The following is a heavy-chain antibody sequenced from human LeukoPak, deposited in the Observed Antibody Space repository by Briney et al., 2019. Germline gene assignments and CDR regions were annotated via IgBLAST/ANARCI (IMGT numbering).Heavy chain of an antibody. J-gene: IGHJ5*02. D-gene: IGHD4-17*01. CDR3: ARVAVTTIDP. CDR2: IYHSGST. V-gene: IGHV4-30-2*01. Sequence: SQTLSLTCAVSGGSISSGGYSWSWIRQPPGKGLEWIGYIYHSGSTYYNPSLKSRVTISVDRSKNQFSLKLSSVTAADTAMYYCARVAVTTIDPWGQGTLVTVSS. CDR1: GGSISSGGYS.